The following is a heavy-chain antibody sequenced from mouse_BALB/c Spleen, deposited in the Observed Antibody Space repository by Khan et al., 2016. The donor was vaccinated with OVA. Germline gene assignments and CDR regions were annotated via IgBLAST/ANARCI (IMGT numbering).Heavy chain of an antibody. Sequence: VQLKQSGAELVRPGALVKLSCKASGFNIKDYYMHWVKQRPEQGLEWIGWIDPGNGNTIYEPKFQGKASIKAETACNTAYLQLNSLTSEDTDVYYSAVRGRYYYAMDFWGQGTSVTVSS. D-gene: IGHD1-1*01. CDR2: IDPGNGNT. CDR3: AVRGRYYYAMDF. V-gene: IGHV14-1*02. J-gene: IGHJ4*01. CDR1: GFNIKDYY.